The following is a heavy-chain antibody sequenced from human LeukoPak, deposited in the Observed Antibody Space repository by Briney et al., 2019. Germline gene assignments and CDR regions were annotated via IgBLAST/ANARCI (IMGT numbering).Heavy chain of an antibody. CDR3: AIGRKYDY. CDR2: IYSGGSP. Sequence: GGSLRLSCAASGFTDSSNYMSCLRHAPGKALEGFSVIYSGGSPYYPDSVKGRFPISRDHSKNILYAEMNSLRRGDTCVLFWAIGRKYDYWGQGTLVTASS. CDR1: GFTDSSNY. V-gene: IGHV3-53*01. J-gene: IGHJ4*02.